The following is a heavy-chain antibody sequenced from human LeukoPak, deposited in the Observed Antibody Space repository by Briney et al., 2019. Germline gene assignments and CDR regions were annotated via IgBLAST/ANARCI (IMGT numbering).Heavy chain of an antibody. D-gene: IGHD3-22*01. CDR3: AKGSYYDSRGTYYFDY. J-gene: IGHJ4*02. V-gene: IGHV3-23*01. Sequence: QPGGSLRLSGAASGFTFSSYAMSWVRQAPGKGLEWVSAISSSGDNTYYADSVKGRFTISRDNSKNTLYLQMNSLRAEDTALYYCAKGSYYDSRGTYYFDYWGQGTLVTVSS. CDR1: GFTFSSYA. CDR2: ISSSGDNT.